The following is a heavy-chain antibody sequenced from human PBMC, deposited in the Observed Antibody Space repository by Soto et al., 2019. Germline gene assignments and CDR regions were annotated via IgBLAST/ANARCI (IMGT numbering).Heavy chain of an antibody. D-gene: IGHD6-13*01. V-gene: IGHV5-51*01. CDR3: ARFRAPRRQLISMSFPL. CDR1: GYDFTNYW. Sequence: PGESLKISCNTSGYDFTNYWIAWVRQTPGRGLEWMGMIYPGDSDIRYNPSFRGRVTISVDKSITSAFVQWGSLKASDSATYYCARFRAPRRQLISMSFPLWGLGTLVTVSS. CDR2: IYPGDSDI. J-gene: IGHJ4*03.